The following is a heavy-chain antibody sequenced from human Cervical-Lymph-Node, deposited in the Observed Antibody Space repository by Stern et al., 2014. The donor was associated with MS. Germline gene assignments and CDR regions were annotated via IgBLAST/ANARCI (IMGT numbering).Heavy chain of an antibody. CDR3: ARARVGDYARSPHLDS. D-gene: IGHD4-17*01. V-gene: IGHV3-21*01. Sequence: EVQLVGSGGGLVKPGESLRLSCDASGFTFSHYSINWVRQAPGKGLEWISSIRNTSTHSCYADSVEGRFTISRDSAKDSVSLHMVSLRAEDTAVYYCARARVGDYARSPHLDSWGQGTLVTVSS. CDR2: IRNTSTHS. J-gene: IGHJ4*02. CDR1: GFTFSHYS.